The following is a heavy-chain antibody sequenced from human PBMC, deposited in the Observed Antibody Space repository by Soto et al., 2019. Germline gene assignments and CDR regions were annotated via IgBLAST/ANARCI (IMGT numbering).Heavy chain of an antibody. D-gene: IGHD3-10*01. Sequence: QVQLVESGGGVVQPGRSLRLSCAASGFTFSSYGMHWVRQAPGKGLEWVAVISYDGSNKYYADSVKGRFTISRDNSKNTLYRQMNSLRTEDTAVYYCAKGGISMVRGASGMDVWGQGTTVTVSS. J-gene: IGHJ6*02. CDR3: AKGGISMVRGASGMDV. CDR1: GFTFSSYG. CDR2: ISYDGSNK. V-gene: IGHV3-30*18.